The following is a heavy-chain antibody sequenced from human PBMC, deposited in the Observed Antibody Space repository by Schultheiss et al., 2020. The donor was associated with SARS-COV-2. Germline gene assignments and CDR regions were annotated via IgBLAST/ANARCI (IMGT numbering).Heavy chain of an antibody. CDR2: IYYRGNT. V-gene: IGHV4-61*08. CDR1: GGSISSGGYY. CDR3: ARGPKYSYGFYYYYGMDV. D-gene: IGHD5-18*01. Sequence: SETLSLTCTVSGGSISSGGYYWSWIRQHPGKGLEWIGYIYYRGNTNYNPSLKSRVTISVDTSKNQFSLKLSSVTAADTAVYYCARGPKYSYGFYYYYGMDVWGQGTTVTVSS. J-gene: IGHJ6*02.